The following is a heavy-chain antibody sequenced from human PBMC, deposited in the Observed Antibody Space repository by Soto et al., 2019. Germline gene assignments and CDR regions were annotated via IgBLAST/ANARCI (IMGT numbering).Heavy chain of an antibody. V-gene: IGHV4-4*02. J-gene: IGHJ1*01. CDR3: ARDPYLPKPRNDF. CDR1: GPSISSTDW. CDR2: TXXSXAX. D-gene: IGHD2-21*02. Sequence: SDTLSLTCAVSGPSISSTDWWSWVRQPPXKGLXGFXXTXXSXAXXXNXXLKGRSTMSVGKSKSQCSLGLATVTAADTAVYFCARDPYLPKPRNDFWGQGTLVTASS.